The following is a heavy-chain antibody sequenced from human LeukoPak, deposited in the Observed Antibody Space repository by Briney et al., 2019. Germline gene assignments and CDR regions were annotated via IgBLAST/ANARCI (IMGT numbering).Heavy chain of an antibody. CDR2: MNPNSGNT. CDR1: GYTFTSYD. CDR3: ARIGYSYAIDY. Sequence: VASVKVSCKASGYTFTSYDINWVRQATGQGLEWMGWMNPNSGNTGYAQKFQGRVTMTRNTSISTAYMELSSLRSDDTAVYYCARIGYSYAIDYWGQGTLVTVSS. D-gene: IGHD5-18*01. V-gene: IGHV1-8*01. J-gene: IGHJ4*02.